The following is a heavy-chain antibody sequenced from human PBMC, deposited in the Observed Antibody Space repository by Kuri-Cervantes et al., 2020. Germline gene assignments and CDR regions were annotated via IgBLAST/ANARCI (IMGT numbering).Heavy chain of an antibody. J-gene: IGHJ4*02. CDR1: GASFSSYY. CDR3: ARLGPIPSRIDY. D-gene: IGHD2-2*02. CDR2: ISHSGST. Sequence: GSLRLSCTFYGASFSSYYWTWIRQPPGKGLEWIGSISHSGSTYYNPSLKSRVTISEDTSKNQFSLKLSSVTAADTAVYYCARLGPIPSRIDYWGQGTLVTVSS. V-gene: IGHV4-34*01.